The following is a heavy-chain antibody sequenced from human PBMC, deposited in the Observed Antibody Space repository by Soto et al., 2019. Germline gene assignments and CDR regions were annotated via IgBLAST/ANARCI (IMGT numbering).Heavy chain of an antibody. CDR2: INAGNGNT. CDR1: GYTFTSYA. J-gene: IGHJ6*02. CDR3: ARGSLHFYYYYGMDV. Sequence: ASVKVSSTASGYTFTSYAMHGVRQAPGQRLEWMGWINAGNGNTKYSQKFQGRVTITRDTSASTAYMELSSLRSEDTAVYYCARGSLHFYYYYGMDVWGQGTTVTVSS. D-gene: IGHD2-15*01. V-gene: IGHV1-3*01.